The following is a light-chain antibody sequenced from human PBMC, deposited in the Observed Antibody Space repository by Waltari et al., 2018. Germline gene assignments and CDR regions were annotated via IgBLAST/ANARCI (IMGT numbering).Light chain of an antibody. Sequence: QLTQSPSPLSASVGDRVTLTCRASQGISSYLAWYQQKPGKAPELLIYAASTLQSGVPSRFSGSGSGTDFTLTISSLQPDDFATYYCQQLNSYPLSFGPGTKVDVK. CDR3: QQLNSYPLS. CDR1: QGISSY. V-gene: IGKV1-9*01. J-gene: IGKJ3*01. CDR2: AAS.